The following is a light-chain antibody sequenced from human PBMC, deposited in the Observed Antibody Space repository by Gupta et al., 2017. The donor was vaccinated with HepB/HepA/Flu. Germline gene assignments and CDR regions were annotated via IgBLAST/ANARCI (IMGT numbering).Light chain of an antibody. V-gene: IGLV1-51*02. CDR3: GTWDSSLSAGV. J-gene: IGLJ2*01. CDR2: ENN. Sequence: SVFPHPPSVPSAPGHKVTISGSGSSANIGNNYVSWYQQLPGTAPKLLIYENNKRPSGIPDRFSGSKSGTSATLGITGLQTGDEADYYCGTWDSSLSAGVFGGGTKLTVL. CDR1: SANIGNNY.